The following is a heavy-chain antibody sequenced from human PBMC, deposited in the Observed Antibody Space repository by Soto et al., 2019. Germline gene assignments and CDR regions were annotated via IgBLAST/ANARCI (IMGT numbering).Heavy chain of an antibody. CDR3: ARRYGASFEY. V-gene: IGHV4-59*01. CDR1: GGSSISYY. D-gene: IGHD4-17*01. J-gene: IGHJ4*02. CDR2: IYYSGST. Sequence: SETLSLTCTVFGGSSISYYWSWIRQPPGKGLEWIGYIYYSGSTNYNPSLKSRVTISVDTSKNQFSLKLSSVTAADTAVYYCARRYGASFEYWGQGTLVTVSP.